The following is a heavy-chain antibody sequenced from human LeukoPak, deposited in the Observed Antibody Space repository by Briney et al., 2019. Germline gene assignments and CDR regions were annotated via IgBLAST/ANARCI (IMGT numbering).Heavy chain of an antibody. V-gene: IGHV4-59*11. CDR3: ARAYYHDSSGPYYFDY. D-gene: IGHD3-22*01. CDR2: IYYSGST. CDR1: GGSISSHY. J-gene: IGHJ4*02. Sequence: SETLSLTCTVSGGSISSHYWSWIRQPPGKGLEWIGYIYYSGSTNYNPSLKSRVSISVDTSKNQFSLKLSSVTAADTAVYYCARAYYHDSSGPYYFDYWGQGTLVTVSS.